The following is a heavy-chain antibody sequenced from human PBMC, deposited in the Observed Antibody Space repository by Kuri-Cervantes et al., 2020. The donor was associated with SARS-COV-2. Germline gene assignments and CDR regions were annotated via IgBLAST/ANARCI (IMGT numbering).Heavy chain of an antibody. CDR3: AREGYCSGGSCYGLYYGMDV. CDR2: ISYDGSNK. J-gene: IGHJ6*02. Sequence: GESLKISCAASGFSFRSYAMHWVRQAPGKGLEWVALISYDGSNKYYADSVKGRFTISRDNAKNSLYLQMNSLRAEDTAVYYCAREGYCSGGSCYGLYYGMDVWGQGTTVTVAS. CDR1: GFSFRSYA. D-gene: IGHD2-15*01. V-gene: IGHV3-30-3*01.